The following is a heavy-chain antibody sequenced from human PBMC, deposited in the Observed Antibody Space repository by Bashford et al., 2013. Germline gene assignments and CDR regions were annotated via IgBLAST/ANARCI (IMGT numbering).Heavy chain of an antibody. J-gene: IGHJ3*02. D-gene: IGHD4-17*01. V-gene: IGHV4-4*02. CDR1: GGSISSSNW. CDR2: IYYSGST. Sequence: SETLSLTCAVSGGSISSSNWWSWVRQPPGKGLEWIGEIYYSGSTYYNPSLKSRVTISVDTSKNQFSLKLSSVTAADTAVYYCAREPIDYGDYEVAFDIWGQGTMVTVSS. CDR3: AREPIDYGDYEVAFDI.